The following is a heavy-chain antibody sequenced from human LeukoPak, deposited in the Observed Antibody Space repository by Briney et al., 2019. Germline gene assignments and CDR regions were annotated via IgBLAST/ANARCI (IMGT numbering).Heavy chain of an antibody. CDR2: IFNSGST. J-gene: IGHJ5*02. D-gene: IGHD6-19*01. Sequence: SETLSLTCTVSGGSISSSNYYWGWIRQPPGKGLEWIGYIFNSGSTYYNPSLKSRVTILVDTSKNQFSLKLSSVTAADTAVYYCARRGSGHKHNNWFDPWGQGTLVTVSS. V-gene: IGHV4-39*07. CDR3: ARRGSGHKHNNWFDP. CDR1: GGSISSSNYY.